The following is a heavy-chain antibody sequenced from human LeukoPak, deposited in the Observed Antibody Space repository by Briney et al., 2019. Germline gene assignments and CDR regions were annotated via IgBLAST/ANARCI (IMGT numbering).Heavy chain of an antibody. CDR1: TPTFSSFG. V-gene: IGHV3-23*01. CDR2: ITASGSST. J-gene: IGHJ4*02. Sequence: LRPARAADTPTFSSFGTRCVRPAARRGMEWDATITASGSSTLHADSVKGRFTVSRDNSKNTLYLLVDSLRAEDTAIYYCAKDVSPLGWYLDSWGQGVPVTVSS. D-gene: IGHD2-15*01. CDR3: AKDVSPLGWYLDS.